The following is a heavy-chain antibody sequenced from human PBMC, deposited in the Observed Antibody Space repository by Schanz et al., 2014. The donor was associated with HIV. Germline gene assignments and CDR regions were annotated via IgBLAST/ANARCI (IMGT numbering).Heavy chain of an antibody. D-gene: IGHD2-21*02. CDR2: ISESGGRT. CDR1: GFNFNNYA. V-gene: IGHV3-23*01. Sequence: EVQLLESGGGLEQPGGSLRLSCAASGFNFNNYAMTWVRQAPGKGLEWVSSISESGGRTYYAESVKGRFTIPRDNSKNTLYLQMNSLRAEDTAVYYCAATAFHDAFDIWGQGTMVTVSS. CDR3: AATAFHDAFDI. J-gene: IGHJ3*02.